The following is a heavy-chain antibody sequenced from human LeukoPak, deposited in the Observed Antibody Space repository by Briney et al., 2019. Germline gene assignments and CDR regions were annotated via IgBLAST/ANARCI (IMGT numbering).Heavy chain of an antibody. J-gene: IGHJ4*02. D-gene: IGHD3-16*01. Sequence: ASVKVSCKASGYTFTGYYMHWVRQAPGQGLEWMGWINPNSGGTNYAQKFQGRVTMTRDISTVYMELSSLRSDDTAVYYCARRLPATYNFDYWGQGTLVTVSS. V-gene: IGHV1-2*02. CDR3: ARRLPATYNFDY. CDR2: INPNSGGT. CDR1: GYTFTGYY.